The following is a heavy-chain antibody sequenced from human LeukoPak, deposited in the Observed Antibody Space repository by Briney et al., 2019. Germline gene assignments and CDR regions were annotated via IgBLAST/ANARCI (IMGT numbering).Heavy chain of an antibody. Sequence: SETLSLTCTVSGGSISSSGYYWGWIRQPPGKGLEWIGSIYYSGKTYYNPSLKSRVTISVDTSKNQFSLRLTSGTAADTAVYYCARLTIPAATRWGQGTLVTVSS. CDR1: GGSISSSGYY. CDR2: IYYSGKT. CDR3: ARLTIPAATR. J-gene: IGHJ4*02. D-gene: IGHD2-2*01. V-gene: IGHV4-39*01.